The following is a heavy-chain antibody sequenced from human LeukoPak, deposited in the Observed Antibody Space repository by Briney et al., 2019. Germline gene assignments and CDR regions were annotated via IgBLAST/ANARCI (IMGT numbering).Heavy chain of an antibody. Sequence: SVKVSCKASGGTFSSHAISWVRQAPGQGLEWMGRIIPIFGTANYAQKFQGRVTITTDESTSTAYMELSSLRSEDTAVYYCARVAVAGTVNWFDPWGQGTLVTVSS. V-gene: IGHV1-69*05. J-gene: IGHJ5*02. CDR1: GGTFSSHA. D-gene: IGHD6-19*01. CDR2: IIPIFGTA. CDR3: ARVAVAGTVNWFDP.